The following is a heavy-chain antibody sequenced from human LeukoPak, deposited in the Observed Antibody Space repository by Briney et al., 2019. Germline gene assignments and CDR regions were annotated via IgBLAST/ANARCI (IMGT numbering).Heavy chain of an antibody. J-gene: IGHJ3*02. D-gene: IGHD5/OR15-5a*01. Sequence: PGGSLRLSCAASGFTFSSYAMSWVRQAPGKGLEWVSAISGSGGSTYYADSVKGRFTISRDNSKNTLYLQMNSLRAEDTAVYYCAKDFLLSVWEEDSDAFDIWGQGTMVTVSS. CDR3: AKDFLLSVWEEDSDAFDI. CDR2: ISGSGGST. V-gene: IGHV3-23*01. CDR1: GFTFSSYA.